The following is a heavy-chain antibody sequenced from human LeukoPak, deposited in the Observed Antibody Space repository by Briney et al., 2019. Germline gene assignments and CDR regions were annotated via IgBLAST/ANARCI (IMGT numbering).Heavy chain of an antibody. J-gene: IGHJ4*02. CDR1: GGTFSSYA. Sequence: SVKVSFKASGGTFSSYAISWVRQAPGQGLEWMGGIIPIFGTANYAQKFQGRVTITADESTSTAHMELSSLRSEDTAVYYCAREGGSYYGIDYWGQGTLVTVSS. D-gene: IGHD1-26*01. CDR3: AREGGSYYGIDY. V-gene: IGHV1-69*01. CDR2: IIPIFGTA.